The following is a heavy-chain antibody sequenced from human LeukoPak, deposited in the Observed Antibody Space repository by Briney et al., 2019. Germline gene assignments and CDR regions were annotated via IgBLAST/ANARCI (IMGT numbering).Heavy chain of an antibody. CDR1: GGTFSSYA. CDR2: IIPILGIA. V-gene: IGHV1-69*04. J-gene: IGHJ4*02. CDR3: ARDPDSGYDSGIDY. Sequence: SVTVSCKASGGTFSSYAISWVRQAPGQGLEWMGRIIPILGIANYAQKFQGRVTITADKSTSTAYMELSSLRSEDTAVYYCARDPDSGYDSGIDYWGQGTLVTVSS. D-gene: IGHD5-12*01.